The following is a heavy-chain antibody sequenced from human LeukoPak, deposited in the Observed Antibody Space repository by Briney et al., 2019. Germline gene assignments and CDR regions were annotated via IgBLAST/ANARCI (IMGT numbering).Heavy chain of an antibody. CDR2: IFHSGST. V-gene: IGHV4-4*02. CDR3: ARDASLQTGAFDV. J-gene: IGHJ3*01. D-gene: IGHD5-24*01. CDR1: GGSISRSDW. Sequence: PSETLSLTCAVSGGSISRSDWWSWVRQSPGKGLEWTGEIFHSGSTKYNPSLKSRVTISVDKSKNQFSLNLTSVTAADTAMYYCARDASLQTGAFDVWGQGTMVTVSS.